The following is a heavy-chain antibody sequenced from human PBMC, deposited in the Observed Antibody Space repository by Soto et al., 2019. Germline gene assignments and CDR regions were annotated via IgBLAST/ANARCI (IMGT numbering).Heavy chain of an antibody. D-gene: IGHD3-10*01. V-gene: IGHV1-18*01. CDR2: MSTYTGDT. Sequence: QVRLVQSGAEVKRPGASVKVSCKTYGYSFTVYGISWVRQAPGQGLEWMGWMSTYTGDTNYARKFRGRVTMTTDISASTASMELRSLTSDDTAVYYCARDPGGATGFDPWGQGTRVIVST. CDR3: ARDPGGATGFDP. J-gene: IGHJ5*02. CDR1: GYSFTVYG.